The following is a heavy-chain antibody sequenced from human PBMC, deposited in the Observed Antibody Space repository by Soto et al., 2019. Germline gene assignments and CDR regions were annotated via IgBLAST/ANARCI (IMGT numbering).Heavy chain of an antibody. CDR3: ARSSPIVVVVAANPDPIDY. Sequence: EVQLVESGGGLVKPGGSLRLSCAASGFTFSSYSMNWVRQAPGKGLEWVSSISSSSSYIYYADSVKGRFTISRDNAKNXLXXQMNSLRAEDTAVYYCARSSPIVVVVAANPDPIDYWGQGTLVTVSS. V-gene: IGHV3-21*01. D-gene: IGHD2-15*01. CDR1: GFTFSSYS. CDR2: ISSSSSYI. J-gene: IGHJ4*02.